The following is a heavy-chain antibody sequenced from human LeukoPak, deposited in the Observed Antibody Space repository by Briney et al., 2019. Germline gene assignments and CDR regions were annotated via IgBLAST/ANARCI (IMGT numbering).Heavy chain of an antibody. CDR1: GYTFTSYG. J-gene: IGHJ6*03. CDR3: ARAAFGVVITPPYYYHMDV. Sequence: ASVKVSCKASGYTFTSYGISWVRQAPGQGLEWMGWISAYNGNTNYAQKLQGRVTMTTDTSTSTAYMELRSLRSEDTAVYYCARAAFGVVITPPYYYHMDVWGKGTTVTVSS. CDR2: ISAYNGNT. D-gene: IGHD3-3*01. V-gene: IGHV1-18*01.